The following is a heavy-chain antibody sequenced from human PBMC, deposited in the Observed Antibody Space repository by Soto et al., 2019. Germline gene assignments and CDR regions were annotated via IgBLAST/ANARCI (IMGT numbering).Heavy chain of an antibody. V-gene: IGHV1-18*01. CDR1: GYTFTSYG. Sequence: ASVKVSCKASGYTFTSYGISWVRQAPGQGLEWMGWISAYNGNTNYAQKLQGRVTMTTDTSTSTAYMELRSLRSDDTAVYYCAREDSSGYPYIWFDPWGQGNLVTVSS. J-gene: IGHJ5*02. D-gene: IGHD3-22*01. CDR2: ISAYNGNT. CDR3: AREDSSGYPYIWFDP.